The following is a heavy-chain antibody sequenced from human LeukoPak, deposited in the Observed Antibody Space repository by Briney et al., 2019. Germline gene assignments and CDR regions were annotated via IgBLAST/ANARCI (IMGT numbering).Heavy chain of an antibody. Sequence: GGSLRLSCAASGFTFSSYWMHWVRQAPGKGLVWVSRINSDGSSTSYADSVKGRFTISRDNAKNTLYLQMNSLRSEDTAVYYCARGNVDIVATTLLGYNYWGQGTLVTVSS. CDR2: INSDGSST. J-gene: IGHJ4*02. CDR3: ARGNVDIVATTLLGYNY. D-gene: IGHD5-12*01. V-gene: IGHV3-74*01. CDR1: GFTFSSYW.